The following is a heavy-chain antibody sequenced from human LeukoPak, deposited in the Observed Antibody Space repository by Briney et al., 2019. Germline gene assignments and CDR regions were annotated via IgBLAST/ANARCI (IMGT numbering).Heavy chain of an antibody. CDR3: ARVSWFGELLFPFGY. Sequence: ASVKVSCKASGYTFTGYYMHWVRQAPGQGLEWMGWINPNSGGTNYAQKFQGRVTMTRDTSISTAYMELSRLRSDDTAVYYCARVSWFGELLFPFGYWGQGTLVTVSS. CDR1: GYTFTGYY. V-gene: IGHV1-2*02. CDR2: INPNSGGT. J-gene: IGHJ4*02. D-gene: IGHD3-10*01.